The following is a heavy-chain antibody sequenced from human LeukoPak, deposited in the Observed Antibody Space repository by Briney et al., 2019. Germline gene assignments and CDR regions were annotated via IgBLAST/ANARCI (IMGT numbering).Heavy chain of an antibody. D-gene: IGHD1-1*01. V-gene: IGHV4-59*12. Sequence: SETLSLTCTVSGGSISTYYWSWIRQPPGKGLEWIGEIYHSGSTNYNPSLKSRVTISVDKSKNQFSLKLSSVTAADTAVYYCATGRRKAFDYWGQGTLVTVSS. J-gene: IGHJ4*02. CDR1: GGSISTYY. CDR2: IYHSGST. CDR3: ATGRRKAFDY.